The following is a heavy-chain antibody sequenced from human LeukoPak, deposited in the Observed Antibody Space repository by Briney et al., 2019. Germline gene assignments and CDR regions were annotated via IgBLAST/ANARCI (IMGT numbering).Heavy chain of an antibody. CDR3: ARGLGFYDSSGYYYVKAFDI. J-gene: IGHJ3*02. CDR2: IGTAGDT. Sequence: GGSLRLSCAASGFTFSSYDMHWVRQATGKGLEWVSAIGTAGDTYYPGSVKGRFTISRGNAKNSLYLQMNSLRAGDTAVYYCARGLGFYDSSGYYYVKAFDIWGQGTMVTVSS. V-gene: IGHV3-13*01. D-gene: IGHD3-22*01. CDR1: GFTFSSYD.